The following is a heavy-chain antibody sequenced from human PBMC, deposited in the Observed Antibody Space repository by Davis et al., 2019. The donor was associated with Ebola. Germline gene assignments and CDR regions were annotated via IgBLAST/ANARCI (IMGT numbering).Heavy chain of an antibody. D-gene: IGHD3-10*01. Sequence: PGGSLRLSCAASGFTVSSNYMSWVRQAPGKGLEWVSYISSSGSTIYYADSVKGRFTISRDNAKNSLYLQMNSLRAEDTAVYYCARDQGREGYFDYWGQGTLVTVSS. CDR3: ARDQGREGYFDY. CDR2: ISSSGSTI. V-gene: IGHV3-11*04. CDR1: GFTVSSNY. J-gene: IGHJ4*02.